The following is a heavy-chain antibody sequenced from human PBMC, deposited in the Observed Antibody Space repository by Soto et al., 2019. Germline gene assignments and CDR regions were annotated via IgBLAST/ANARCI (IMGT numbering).Heavy chain of an antibody. Sequence: XETLSLTFTVSGCSISSSRYYWGWIRQPPGKGLEWIGSIYYSGSTYYNPSLKSRVTISVDTSKNQFSLKLSSVTAADTAVYYCARLSWDTAMAFDYWGQGPLVTVSS. CDR2: IYYSGST. D-gene: IGHD5-18*01. V-gene: IGHV4-39*01. CDR1: GCSISSSRYY. CDR3: ARLSWDTAMAFDY. J-gene: IGHJ4*02.